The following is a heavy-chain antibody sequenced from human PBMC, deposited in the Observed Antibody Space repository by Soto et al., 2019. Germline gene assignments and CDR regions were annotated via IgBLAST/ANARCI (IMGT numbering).Heavy chain of an antibody. CDR1: GGTFSTFA. CDR3: ATSGECGGDCSVYGMAV. V-gene: IGHV1-69*01. Sequence: QVQLVQSGAEVKKPGSSVMVSCKASGGTFSTFAISWVRQAPGQGLEWMGGIISIFGTTEYAQKFQGRVTIYADESTSTAYMELSSLRSDDTAVYFCATSGECGGDCSVYGMAVWGQGTTVTVSS. CDR2: IISIFGTT. D-gene: IGHD2-21*02. J-gene: IGHJ6*02.